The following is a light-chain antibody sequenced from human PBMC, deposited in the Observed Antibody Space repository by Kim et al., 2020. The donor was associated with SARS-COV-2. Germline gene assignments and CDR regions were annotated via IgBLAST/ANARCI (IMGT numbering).Light chain of an antibody. CDR2: DTS. CDR1: QSVGSY. J-gene: IGKJ4*01. CDR3: QQRLNWPPLT. V-gene: IGKV3-11*01. Sequence: EIVLTQSPATLSLSPGERATLSCRASQSVGSYLAWYQQKPGQAPRLLIYDTSNRATGIPARFSGSGFGTDFTLTISSLAPEDFAVYYCQQRLNWPPLTFGGGTKVDIK.